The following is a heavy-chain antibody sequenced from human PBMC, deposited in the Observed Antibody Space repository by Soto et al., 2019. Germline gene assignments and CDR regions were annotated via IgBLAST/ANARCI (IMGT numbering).Heavy chain of an antibody. CDR2: INPSGGST. D-gene: IGHD6-13*01. J-gene: IGHJ4*02. V-gene: IGHV1-46*03. Sequence: QVQLVQSGAEVKKPGASVKVSCKASGYTFTSYYMHWVRQAPGQGLEWMGIINPSGGSTSYAQKFXXXVTMTRDTSQXXVXMXXSSLRSEDTAVYYCARAHSGYSSSWYDSRTATIDYWGQGTLVTVSS. CDR1: GYTFTSYY. CDR3: ARAHSGYSSSWYDSRTATIDY.